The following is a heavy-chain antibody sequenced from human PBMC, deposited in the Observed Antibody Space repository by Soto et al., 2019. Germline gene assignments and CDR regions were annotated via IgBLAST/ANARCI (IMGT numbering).Heavy chain of an antibody. D-gene: IGHD3-22*01. V-gene: IGHV4-59*01. CDR1: GGSISSYY. CDR2: IYYSGST. CDR3: ARGYYFDYFDY. J-gene: IGHJ4*02. Sequence: SETLSLTCTVSGGSISSYYWSWIRQPPGKGLEWIGYIYYSGSTNYNPSLKSRVTISVDTSKNQFSLKLSSVTAADTAVYYCARGYYFDYFDYWGQGTLVTVSS.